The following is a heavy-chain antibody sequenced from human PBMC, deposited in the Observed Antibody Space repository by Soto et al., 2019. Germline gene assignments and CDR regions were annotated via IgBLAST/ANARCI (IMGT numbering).Heavy chain of an antibody. CDR1: GGTFSSYT. Sequence: SVKVSCKASGGTFSSYTISWVRQAPGQGLEWMGRIIPILGIANYAQKFQARVTITADGSTSTAYMELSSLRSEGTAVYYCARDRGPSSGYYPYWFDPWGQGTLVTVSS. J-gene: IGHJ5*02. V-gene: IGHV1-69*04. CDR2: IIPILGIA. CDR3: ARDRGPSSGYYPYWFDP. D-gene: IGHD3-22*01.